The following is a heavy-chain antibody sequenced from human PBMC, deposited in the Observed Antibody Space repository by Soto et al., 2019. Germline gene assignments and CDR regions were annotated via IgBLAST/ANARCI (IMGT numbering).Heavy chain of an antibody. J-gene: IGHJ5*02. CDR1: GFIFSDYT. Sequence: EVHLVESGGGLVKPGGSLRLTCAASGFIFSDYTMNWVRQAPGKGLEWVSSISRGSDYIFYAGTVKGRFTISRDNARNSLYLQMTSLRAEDTAVYYGAKDSGCVNNACAYDPWGQGTLVTVSS. CDR2: ISRGSDYI. V-gene: IGHV3-21*01. CDR3: AKDSGCVNNACAYDP. D-gene: IGHD1-20*01.